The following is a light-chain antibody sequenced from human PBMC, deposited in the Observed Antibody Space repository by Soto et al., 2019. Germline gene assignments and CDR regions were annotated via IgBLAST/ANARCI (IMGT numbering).Light chain of an antibody. CDR3: QQYGDSPLT. J-gene: IGKJ4*01. CDR1: QSVSSSTS. Sequence: EIVLTQSPGTLSLSPGERAALSCRASQSVSSSTSLAWYQQKTGQAPRLLIYGASSRAVGVPDRFSGSGSGTDFTLTISRLEPEDFAVYYCQQYGDSPLTCGGGTKVE. CDR2: GAS. V-gene: IGKV3-20*01.